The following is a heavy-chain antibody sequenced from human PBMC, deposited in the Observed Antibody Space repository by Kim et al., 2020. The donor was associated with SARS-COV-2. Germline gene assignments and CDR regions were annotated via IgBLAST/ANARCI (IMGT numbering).Heavy chain of an antibody. D-gene: IGHD2-21*02. Sequence: PPLKSRVTISVDASKTQFSVKLSSVTAADTAVYYCARDDGGDLRSSWYFDPWGHGTLVTVSS. V-gene: IGHV4-39*07. CDR3: ARDDGGDLRSSWYFDP. J-gene: IGHJ2*01.